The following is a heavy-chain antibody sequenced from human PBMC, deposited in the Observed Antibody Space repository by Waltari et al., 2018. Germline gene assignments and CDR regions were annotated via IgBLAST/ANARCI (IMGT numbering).Heavy chain of an antibody. CDR1: GGTFSSYA. CDR2: SIPIFGTA. CDR3: ARGVGREPAATSWFDP. V-gene: IGHV1-69*05. Sequence: QVQLVQSGAEVKKPGSSVKVSCKASGGTFSSYAISWVRQAPGQGLEWMGGSIPIFGTANYAQKFQGRVTITTDESTSTAYMELSSLRSEDTAVYYCARGVGREPAATSWFDPWGQGTLVTVSS. J-gene: IGHJ5*02. D-gene: IGHD2-2*01.